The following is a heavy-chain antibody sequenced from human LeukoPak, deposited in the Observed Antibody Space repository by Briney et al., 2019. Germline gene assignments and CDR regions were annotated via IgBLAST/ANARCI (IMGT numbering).Heavy chain of an antibody. Sequence: QPGGSLRLSCAASGFTVGSNQMTWVRQAPGKGLEWVSLIYSGGGTKYADSVKGRFTISRDNSKNTLYLQMNSLRVEDTAVYYCARKTDTSMLGDYWGQGTLVTVS. D-gene: IGHD5-18*01. CDR2: IYSGGGT. CDR1: GFTVGSNQ. V-gene: IGHV3-66*02. CDR3: ARKTDTSMLGDY. J-gene: IGHJ4*02.